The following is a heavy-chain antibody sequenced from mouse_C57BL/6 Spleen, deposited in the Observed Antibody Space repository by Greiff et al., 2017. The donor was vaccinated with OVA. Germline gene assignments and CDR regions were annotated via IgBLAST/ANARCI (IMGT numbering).Heavy chain of an antibody. CDR3: ARYYDGSSPSGFDV. Sequence: QVTLKVSGPGILQSSQTLSLTCSFSGFSLSTSGMGVSWIRQPSGKGLEWLAHIYWDDDKRYNPSLKRRLTISKATSRNQVFLKITGVDTADTATYYCARYYDGSSPSGFDVWGTGTTVTVSS. CDR1: GFSLSTSGMG. V-gene: IGHV8-12*01. CDR2: IYWDDDK. J-gene: IGHJ1*03. D-gene: IGHD1-1*01.